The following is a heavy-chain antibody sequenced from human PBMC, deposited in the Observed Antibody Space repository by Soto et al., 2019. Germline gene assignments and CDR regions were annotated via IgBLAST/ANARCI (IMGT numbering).Heavy chain of an antibody. V-gene: IGHV3-74*01. CDR2: IISDGSTT. CDR3: ARDHVAGTSWVDYYYGMDV. CDR1: GVNRGSIW. Sequence: SMRLCWRASGVNRGSIWVHWVSKEKGKGLVWVSRIISDGSTTSYAASVKRPFTISRDNAKNTLYLQMNSLRAEDTAVYYCARDHVAGTSWVDYYYGMDVWGQGTTVTVSS. D-gene: IGHD6-19*01. J-gene: IGHJ6*02.